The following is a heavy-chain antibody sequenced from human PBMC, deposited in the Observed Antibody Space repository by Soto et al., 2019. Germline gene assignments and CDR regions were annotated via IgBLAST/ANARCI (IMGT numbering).Heavy chain of an antibody. D-gene: IGHD6-13*01. CDR2: IDYRGRT. CDR1: GASINSGGFY. V-gene: IGHV4-31*03. CDR3: ARVSAAGTRWFDP. J-gene: IGHJ5*02. Sequence: SETLSLTCTVSGASINSGGFYWSWVRQFPGKGLEWIGYIDYRGRTFYNPSLKSRATISRDTSKGQFSLEVNSVTAADTAVFFCARVSAAGTRWFDPWGQGTLVTVSS.